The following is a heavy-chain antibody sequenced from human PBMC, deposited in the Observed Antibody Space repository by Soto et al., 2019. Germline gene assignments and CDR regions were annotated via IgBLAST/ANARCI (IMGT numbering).Heavy chain of an antibody. Sequence: LRLSCAASGFTFSNAWMSWVRQAPGKGLEWVGRIKSKTDGGTTDYAAPVKGRFTISRDDSKNTLYLQMNSLKTEDTAVYYCTTYSSSWYRFDYWGQGTLVTVSS. CDR2: IKSKTDGGTT. J-gene: IGHJ4*02. CDR1: GFTFSNAW. V-gene: IGHV3-15*01. CDR3: TTYSSSWYRFDY. D-gene: IGHD6-13*01.